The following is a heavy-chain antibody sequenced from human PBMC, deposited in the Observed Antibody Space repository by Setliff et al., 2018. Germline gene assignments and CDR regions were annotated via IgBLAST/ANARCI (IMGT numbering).Heavy chain of an antibody. CDR1: GGSISSGGYY. CDR2: IYYSGST. Sequence: SETLSLTCTVSGGSISSGGYYWRWIRQHPGKGLEWIGYIYYSGSTYYNPSLKSRVTISVDTSKNQFSLKLSTVTAADTAVYDCARDSLTTPRRRSFAIWGQGTMVTVSS. V-gene: IGHV4-31*03. J-gene: IGHJ3*02. D-gene: IGHD1-1*01. CDR3: ARDSLTTPRRRSFAI.